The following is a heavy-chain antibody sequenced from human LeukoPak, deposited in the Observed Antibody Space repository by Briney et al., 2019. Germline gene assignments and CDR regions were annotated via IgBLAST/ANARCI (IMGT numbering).Heavy chain of an antibody. V-gene: IGHV3-30*04. J-gene: IGHJ5*02. CDR1: GFTLSSYA. CDR3: TWLKYCSGNSCQWWFDP. CDR2: ISYDGSNK. D-gene: IGHD2-15*01. Sequence: GRSLRLSCAASGFTLSSYAMHWVRQAPGKGLEWVAVISYDGSNKYYADSVKGRFTISRDNSKNTLYLQMNSLRSDDTAVYYCTWLKYCSGNSCQWWFDPWGQGTLVTVSS.